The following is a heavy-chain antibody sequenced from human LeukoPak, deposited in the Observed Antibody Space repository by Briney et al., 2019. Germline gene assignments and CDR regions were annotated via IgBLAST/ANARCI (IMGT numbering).Heavy chain of an antibody. V-gene: IGHV3-33*01. CDR3: ARDRRDIVVVVAAGNAFDI. D-gene: IGHD2-15*01. Sequence: PGRSLRLSCAASGFTFSSYGMHWVRQAPGKGLEWVAVIWYDGSNKYYADSVKGRFTISRDNSKNTLYLQMNSLRAEDTAVYYCARDRRDIVVVVAAGNAFDIWGQGTMVTVSS. CDR2: IWYDGSNK. CDR1: GFTFSSYG. J-gene: IGHJ3*02.